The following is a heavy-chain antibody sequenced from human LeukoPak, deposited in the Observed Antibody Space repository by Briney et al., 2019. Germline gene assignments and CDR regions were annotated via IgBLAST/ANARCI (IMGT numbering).Heavy chain of an antibody. Sequence: SETLSLTCTVSGGSISSYYWSWIRQPPGKGLEWIGYIYYSGSTNYNPSLKSRVTISVDTSKNQFSLKLSSVTAADTAVCYCARAPSGYSYGRFGYWGQGTLVTVSS. CDR3: ARAPSGYSYGRFGY. J-gene: IGHJ4*02. CDR2: IYYSGST. V-gene: IGHV4-59*01. CDR1: GGSISSYY. D-gene: IGHD5-18*01.